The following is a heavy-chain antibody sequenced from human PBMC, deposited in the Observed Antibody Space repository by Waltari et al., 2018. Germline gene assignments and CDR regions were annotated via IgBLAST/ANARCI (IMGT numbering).Heavy chain of an antibody. Sequence: EVQLVQSGAEVKKPGESLKISCKGSGYSFTSYWIGWVRQMPGKGLEWVGINDPGDSEHRYRPSFQGQVTISADKSISTAYLQWSSLKASDTAMYYGARQHLGELSLFSHWGQGTLVTVSS. CDR3: ARQHLGELSLFSH. CDR1: GYSFTSYW. CDR2: NDPGDSEH. D-gene: IGHD3-16*02. V-gene: IGHV5-51*01. J-gene: IGHJ4*02.